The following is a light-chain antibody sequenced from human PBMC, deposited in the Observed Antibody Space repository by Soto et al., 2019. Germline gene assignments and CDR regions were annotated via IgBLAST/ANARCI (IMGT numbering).Light chain of an antibody. Sequence: IVLTQSPASLSLSPGESATLSCRASQTVSSVHLAWYQHKPGQAPRLLIYGASRRATGVPDRFSGSGSGTDFTLTISRLEPEDFAVYYCQQYDNSLWTFGQGTKVDIK. V-gene: IGKV3-20*01. J-gene: IGKJ1*01. CDR2: GAS. CDR1: QTVSSVH. CDR3: QQYDNSLWT.